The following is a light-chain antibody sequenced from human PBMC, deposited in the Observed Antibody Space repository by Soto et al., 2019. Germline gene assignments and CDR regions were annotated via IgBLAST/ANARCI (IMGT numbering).Light chain of an antibody. CDR2: WAS. CDR3: QQFSSYPLT. Sequence: DNVMTQSPDSLSLSLGEMATINCRSRRPVFFGSDGKHFLAWYQQKPGQPPKLLIYWASTRESGVPERFSGSGSGTDFTLTISSLQAEDFAVYYCQQFSSYPLTFGGGTKVDIK. CDR1: RPVFFGSDGKHF. V-gene: IGKV4-1*01. J-gene: IGKJ4*01.